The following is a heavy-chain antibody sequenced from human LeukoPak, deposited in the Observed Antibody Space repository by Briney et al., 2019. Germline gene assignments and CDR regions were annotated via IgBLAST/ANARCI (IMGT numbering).Heavy chain of an antibody. CDR3: ARDPEAVVVAVTPFDY. CDR1: GFTFSSYE. CDR2: ISSSSSYI. J-gene: IGHJ4*02. Sequence: GGSLRLSCAASGFTFSSYEMNWVRQAPGKGLEWVSYISSSSSYIYYADSVKGRFTISRDNAKNSLYLQMNSLKAEDTAVYYCARDPEAVVVAVTPFDYWGQGTLVTVSS. D-gene: IGHD2-15*01. V-gene: IGHV3-21*05.